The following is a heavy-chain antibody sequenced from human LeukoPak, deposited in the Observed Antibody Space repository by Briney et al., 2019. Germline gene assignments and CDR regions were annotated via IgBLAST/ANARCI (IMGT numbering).Heavy chain of an antibody. J-gene: IGHJ4*02. CDR2: INHSGST. D-gene: IGHD3-10*01. V-gene: IGHV4-34*01. CDR1: GGSFSGYY. CDR3: ARGSKEFVY. Sequence: PSETLSLTCAVYGGSFSGYYWSWIRQPPGKGLEWIGEINHSGSTNYNPSLKSRVTISVDTSKNQFSLKLSSVTAADTAVYYCARGSKEFVYWGQGTLVTVSS.